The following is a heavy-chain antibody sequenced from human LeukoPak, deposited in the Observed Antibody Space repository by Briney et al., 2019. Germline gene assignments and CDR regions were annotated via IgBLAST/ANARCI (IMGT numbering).Heavy chain of an antibody. Sequence: GRSLRLSCAASGFTFGDYAMHWVRQAPGKGLEWVSGINWKSNNIGYADSVKGRFTISRDNAKNSLYLQMNSLRTEDTALYYCARDRAGYFYAMDVWGQGTSVTGSS. CDR3: ARDRAGYFYAMDV. J-gene: IGHJ6*02. CDR1: GFTFGDYA. CDR2: INWKSNNI. V-gene: IGHV3-9*01. D-gene: IGHD6-13*01.